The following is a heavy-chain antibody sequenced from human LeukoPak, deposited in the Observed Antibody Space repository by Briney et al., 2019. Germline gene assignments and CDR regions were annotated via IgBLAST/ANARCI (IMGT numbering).Heavy chain of an antibody. V-gene: IGHV3-23*01. CDR1: GFTFSSHA. D-gene: IGHD3-10*01. CDR2: ISGNGGSR. Sequence: GGSLRLSCAASGFTFSSHAMTWVRQAPGKGLEWVSSISGNGGSRNYADPVKGRFTISRDDSKSTLYLQMNSLRAEDTAIYYCATGGTMVQSNVFDIWGQGTMVTVSS. J-gene: IGHJ3*02. CDR3: ATGGTMVQSNVFDI.